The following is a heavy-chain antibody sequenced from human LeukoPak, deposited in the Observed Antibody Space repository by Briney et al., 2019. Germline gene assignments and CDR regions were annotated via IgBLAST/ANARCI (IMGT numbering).Heavy chain of an antibody. CDR3: AKDLTADSGSYGNLDS. J-gene: IGHJ4*02. V-gene: IGHV3-23*01. CDR1: GFTFSSYS. CDR2: VSGSGGGGRT. D-gene: IGHD1-26*01. Sequence: GGSLRLSCAASGFTFSSYSMSWVRQAPGKGLEWVSAVSGSGGGGRTYYADSVTGRFAISRDNSKNTLFLQMHRLRAEDTAVYYCAKDLTADSGSYGNLDSWGQGTLVTVSS.